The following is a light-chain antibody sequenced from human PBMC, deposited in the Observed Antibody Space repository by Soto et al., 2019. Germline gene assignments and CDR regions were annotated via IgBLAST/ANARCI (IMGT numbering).Light chain of an antibody. Sequence: EIVMTQSPATLSVSPGERATLSCRASQSVSSNLAWYQQKPGQAPRLLIYGASTRATGIPARFSGSGSGTEFTLTISSLQSEDFAVSYCQQDNNWPPWTFGQGTKVEIK. J-gene: IGKJ1*01. CDR2: GAS. CDR1: QSVSSN. CDR3: QQDNNWPPWT. V-gene: IGKV3-15*01.